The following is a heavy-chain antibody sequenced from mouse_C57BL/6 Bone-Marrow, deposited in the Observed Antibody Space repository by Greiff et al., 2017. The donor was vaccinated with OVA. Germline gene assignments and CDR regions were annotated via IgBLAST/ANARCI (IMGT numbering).Heavy chain of an antibody. V-gene: IGHV2-9*01. Sequence: QVQLQQSGPGLVAPSQSLSITCTVSGFSLTSYGVDWVRQPPGKGLEWLGVIWGGGSTNYNSALMSRLSISKDNSKSQVFLKMNSLQTDDTAMYYCAKFTVVANGDYAMDYWGQGTSVTVSS. J-gene: IGHJ4*01. CDR3: AKFTVVANGDYAMDY. CDR2: IWGGGST. CDR1: GFSLTSYG. D-gene: IGHD1-1*01.